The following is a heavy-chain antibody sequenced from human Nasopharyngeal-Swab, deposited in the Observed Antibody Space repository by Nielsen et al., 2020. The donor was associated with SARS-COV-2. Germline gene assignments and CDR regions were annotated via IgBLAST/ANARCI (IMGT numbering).Heavy chain of an antibody. CDR3: ARREEAFGYCSGGSCYSYYDYYYYYVDV. J-gene: IGHJ6*03. D-gene: IGHD2-15*01. CDR2: INTNTGNP. Sequence: ASAKVLCKASGYTFTSYATKWVRQAPGQGLEWMVWINTNTGNPTYAQGFTGRFVFSLDTSVSTAYLQISSLKSEDTAVYYCARREEAFGYCSGGSCYSYYDYYYYYVDVWGKGTTVTVSS. CDR1: GYTFTSYA. V-gene: IGHV7-4-1*02.